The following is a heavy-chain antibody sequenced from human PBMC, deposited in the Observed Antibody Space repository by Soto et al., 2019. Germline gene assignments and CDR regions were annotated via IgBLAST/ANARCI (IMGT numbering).Heavy chain of an antibody. V-gene: IGHV4-59*02. CDR1: GDSVSSYY. CDR3: ARALSVPATRGGAFDF. Sequence: PSETLSLTCTVSGDSVSSYYWSWIRQPPGKGLEWIGYIYYSGSTYYNPSLKSRVTISIDTSKKQFSLKLSSVTAADTAVYYCARALSVPATRGGAFDFWDQGALVTVSS. J-gene: IGHJ4*02. CDR2: IYYSGST. D-gene: IGHD3-10*01.